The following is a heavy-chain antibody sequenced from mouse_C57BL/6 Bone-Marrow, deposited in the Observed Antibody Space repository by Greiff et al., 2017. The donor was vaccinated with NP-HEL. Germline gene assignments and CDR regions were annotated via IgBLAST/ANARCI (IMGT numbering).Heavy chain of an antibody. V-gene: IGHV5-4*03. J-gene: IGHJ4*01. Sequence: EVKLMESGGGLVKPGGSLKLSCAASGFTFSSYAMSWVRQTPEKRLEWVATISDGGSYTYYPDNVKGRFTISRDNAKNNLYLQKSHLKSEDTAMYYWARRYEYYYAMDYWGQGTSVTVSS. CDR2: ISDGGSYT. CDR1: GFTFSSYA. CDR3: ARRYEYYYAMDY. D-gene: IGHD2-3*01.